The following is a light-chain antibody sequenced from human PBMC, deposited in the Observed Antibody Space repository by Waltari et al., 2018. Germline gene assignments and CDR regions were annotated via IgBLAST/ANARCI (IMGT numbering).Light chain of an antibody. J-gene: IGLJ3*02. CDR2: STT. Sequence: QTVVTQEPSLTVSSGGAVTLTCASSAGAVTSGNYPNWIQQKPGQVPRSLIHSTTNRHSCTPARFSGSLRGGKAALTLSGVQPEDEAEYYCLLYDGSDQVFGGGTKLTVL. V-gene: IGLV7-43*01. CDR3: LLYDGSDQV. CDR1: AGAVTSGNY.